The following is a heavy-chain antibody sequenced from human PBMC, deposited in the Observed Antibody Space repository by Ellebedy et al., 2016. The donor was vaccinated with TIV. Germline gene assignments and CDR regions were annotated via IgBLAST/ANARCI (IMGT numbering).Heavy chain of an antibody. CDR3: AREGQEMRKGDHWFDP. D-gene: IGHD5-24*01. J-gene: IGHJ5*02. Sequence: SETLSLXXAVSGGSMDYFYWSWIRQAAGEGLEWIGRIYSSGYTNYNPSLKSRVSMSVDTSKNQFSVRLTSVTAADTAVYYCAREGQEMRKGDHWFDPWGQGTLVTVSS. CDR2: IYSSGYT. V-gene: IGHV4-4*07. CDR1: GGSMDYFY.